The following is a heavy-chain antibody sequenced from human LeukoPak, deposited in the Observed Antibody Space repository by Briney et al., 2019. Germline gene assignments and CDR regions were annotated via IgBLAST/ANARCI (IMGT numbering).Heavy chain of an antibody. CDR1: GFTFSSYR. V-gene: IGHV3-21*01. CDR3: ARERGGYAYDY. D-gene: IGHD5-12*01. Sequence: GGPLRLSYAASGFTFSSYRMNWVRQAPGRGLGWVSSISSSSRYIYYADSVKGRFTISRDNAKNSLYLQMNSLRAEDTAVYYCARERGGYAYDYWGQGTLVTVSS. J-gene: IGHJ4*02. CDR2: ISSSSRYI.